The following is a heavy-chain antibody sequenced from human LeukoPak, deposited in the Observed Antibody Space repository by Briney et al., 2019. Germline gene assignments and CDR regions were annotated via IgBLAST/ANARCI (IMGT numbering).Heavy chain of an antibody. Sequence: KPSETLSLTCTVSGGSIRSYYWSWIRQPPGKGLEWFGYIYYSGSTKYNPSLKSRVTVSVDTSKNQLSLKLISVTAADTAVYYCARVVDEHQLQTGWFDPWGQGTLVTVSS. J-gene: IGHJ5*02. V-gene: IGHV4-59*08. CDR2: IYYSGST. CDR3: ARVVDEHQLQTGWFDP. D-gene: IGHD6-13*01. CDR1: GGSIRSYY.